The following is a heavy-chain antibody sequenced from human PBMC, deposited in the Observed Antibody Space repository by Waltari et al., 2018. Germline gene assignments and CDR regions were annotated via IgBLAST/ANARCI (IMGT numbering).Heavy chain of an antibody. CDR2: IKQDGREK. V-gene: IGHV3-7*01. CDR1: GFTFSSYW. J-gene: IGHJ4*02. CDR3: ARDTSGYYDFWSGARY. Sequence: EVQLVESGGGLVQPGGSLRLSCAASGFTFSSYWMSWVRQAPGKGLEWVANIKQDGREKYYVDSVKGRFTISRDNAKNSLYLQMNSLRAEDTAVYYCARDTSGYYDFWSGARYWGQGTLVTVSS. D-gene: IGHD3-3*01.